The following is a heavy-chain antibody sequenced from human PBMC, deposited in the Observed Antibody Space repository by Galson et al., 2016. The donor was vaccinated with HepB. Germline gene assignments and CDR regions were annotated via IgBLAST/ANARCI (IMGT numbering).Heavy chain of an antibody. CDR2: IHSHGTPT. J-gene: IGHJ4*02. Sequence: SLRLSCAASGFTFSDYYMTWIRQSPGKGLEYISYIHSHGTPTNYADSVKGRFVISRDYSRNPVYLQMNSLRVEDTAVYYCARGLGSVGWTPMDFWGQGTVVTVSS. V-gene: IGHV3-11*04. CDR3: ARGLGSVGWTPMDF. CDR1: GFTFSDYY. D-gene: IGHD3-10*01.